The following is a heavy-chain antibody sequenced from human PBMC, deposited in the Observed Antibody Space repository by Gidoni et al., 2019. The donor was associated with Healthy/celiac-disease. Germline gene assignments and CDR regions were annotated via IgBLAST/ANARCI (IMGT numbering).Heavy chain of an antibody. D-gene: IGHD4-4*01. Sequence: EVQLLESGGGLVQPGGSLRLSCAASGCSFSSHAMAGVRQHPGKGLEWVSSIRGSGGSTYYADSVKGRFTISRDNSRNTLYLQMNSLTAEDTAVYYCAKESTPNPSNYRNWFDPWGQGTLVTVSS. CDR2: IRGSGGST. V-gene: IGHV3-23*01. CDR1: GCSFSSHA. J-gene: IGHJ5*02. CDR3: AKESTPNPSNYRNWFDP.